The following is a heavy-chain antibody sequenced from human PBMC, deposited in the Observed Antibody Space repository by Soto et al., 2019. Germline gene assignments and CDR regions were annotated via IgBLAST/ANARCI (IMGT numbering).Heavy chain of an antibody. J-gene: IGHJ5*02. CDR2: IIGSGST. V-gene: IGHV4-31*03. D-gene: IGHD4-4*01. Sequence: QVQLQESGPGLVKPSQTLSLTCTVSGSSISGDGNYWTWVRQHPGKGLEWIGSIIGSGSTFYSASLKSRITMSVDTSKNQFSLSLSSVTAADTAVDYCAKDSKYTITTYKWLDPWGQGSLVTVSS. CDR3: AKDSKYTITTYKWLDP. CDR1: GSSISGDGNY.